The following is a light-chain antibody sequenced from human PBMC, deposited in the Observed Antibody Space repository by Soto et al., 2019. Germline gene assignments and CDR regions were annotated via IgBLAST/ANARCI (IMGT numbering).Light chain of an antibody. CDR1: QSVSSN. Sequence: EIVMTQSPATLSVSPGERATLSCRASQSVSSNLAWYQQKPCQAPRLLIYGASTRATGIPARFSGSGSATEFTLTISSLQSEDFAVYYCQQYNNWPHTFGQGTKLEIK. J-gene: IGKJ2*01. CDR3: QQYNNWPHT. V-gene: IGKV3-15*01. CDR2: GAS.